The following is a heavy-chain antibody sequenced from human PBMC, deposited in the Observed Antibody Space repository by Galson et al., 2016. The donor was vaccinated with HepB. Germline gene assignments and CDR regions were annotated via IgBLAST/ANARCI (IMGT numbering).Heavy chain of an antibody. CDR1: GFTFSDFG. V-gene: IGHV3-33*01. Sequence: SLRLSCAASGFTFSDFGMHWVRQAPGTGLEWLAVIWFDGSTQFYADSVKGRFTISRDNSRNTLYLQMNSLRAEDTAVYYCPRDAAFNTGWYYFDHWGQGTQVTVSS. J-gene: IGHJ4*02. D-gene: IGHD6-19*01. CDR2: IWFDGSTQ. CDR3: PRDAAFNTGWYYFDH.